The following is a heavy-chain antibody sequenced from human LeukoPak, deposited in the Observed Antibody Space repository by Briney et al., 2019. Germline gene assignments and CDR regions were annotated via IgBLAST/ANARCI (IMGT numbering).Heavy chain of an antibody. Sequence: PGGSLRLSCAASGFTFSSYSMNWVRQAPGKGLEWVSSISSSSSYIYYADSVKGRFTIYRDNAKNSLYLQMNSLRAEDTAVYYCARDFPNYYDSSGYFGGNDYWGQGTLVTVSS. CDR1: GFTFSSYS. J-gene: IGHJ4*02. CDR3: ARDFPNYYDSSGYFGGNDY. D-gene: IGHD3-22*01. V-gene: IGHV3-21*01. CDR2: ISSSSSYI.